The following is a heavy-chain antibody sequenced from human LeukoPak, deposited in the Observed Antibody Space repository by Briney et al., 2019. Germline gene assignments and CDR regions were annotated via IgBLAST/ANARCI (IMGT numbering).Heavy chain of an antibody. J-gene: IGHJ4*02. CDR3: ARDMAAAGDY. V-gene: IGHV3-7*01. CDR2: IKQDGSEK. D-gene: IGHD6-13*01. Sequence: GGSLRLSCAASGFTFSNYWMIWVRQAPGKGLEWVGNIKQDGSEKRYADSVRGRFSISRDNAQTSLYLQMNSLTTEDTAVYYCARDMAAAGDYWGQGTLVTVSS. CDR1: GFTFSNYW.